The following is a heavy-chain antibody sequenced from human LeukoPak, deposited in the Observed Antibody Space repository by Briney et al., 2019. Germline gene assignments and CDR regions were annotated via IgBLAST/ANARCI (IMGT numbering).Heavy chain of an antibody. J-gene: IGHJ6*02. CDR3: AREVDTAMVGMDV. CDR1: GGTFSSYA. D-gene: IGHD5-18*01. Sequence: SVKVSCKASGGTFSSYAISWVRQAPGQGLEWMGRIIPILGIANYAQKSQGRVTITGDKSTSTAYMELSSLRSEDTAVDYCAREVDTAMVGMDVWGQGTTVTVSS. V-gene: IGHV1-69*04. CDR2: IIPILGIA.